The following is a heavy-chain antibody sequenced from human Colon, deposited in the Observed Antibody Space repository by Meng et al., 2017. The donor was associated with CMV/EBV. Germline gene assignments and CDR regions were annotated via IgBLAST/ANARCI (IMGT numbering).Heavy chain of an antibody. J-gene: IGHJ4*02. CDR1: GFSVSSNN. V-gene: IGHV3-21*06. Sequence: LKLSVAASGFSVSSNNMNLVRQAPGKGLEWVSSITSNSYKDYADSVKGRFSISRDNAKNSLFLQMSSLRAEDTAVYYCVWFGESNVYWGQGTLVTVSS. CDR3: VWFGESNVY. CDR2: ITSNSYK. D-gene: IGHD3-10*01.